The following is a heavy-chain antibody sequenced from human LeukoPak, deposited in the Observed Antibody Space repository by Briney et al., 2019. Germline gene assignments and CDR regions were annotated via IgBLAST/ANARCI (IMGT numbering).Heavy chain of an antibody. V-gene: IGHV3-11*04. Sequence: GGSLRLSCAASEFTFSDYYMNWIRQAPGKGLEWVSYISSSGSTIYYADSVKGRFTISRDNAKNSVYLQMNSLRAEDTAVYYCATTTFGMATSPFDDWGQGTLVTVSS. J-gene: IGHJ4*02. CDR1: EFTFSDYY. CDR2: ISSSGSTI. CDR3: ATTTFGMATSPFDD. D-gene: IGHD5-24*01.